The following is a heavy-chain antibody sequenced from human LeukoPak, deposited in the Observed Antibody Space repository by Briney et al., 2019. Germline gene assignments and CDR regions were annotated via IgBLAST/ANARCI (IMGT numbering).Heavy chain of an antibody. D-gene: IGHD3-10*01. CDR3: VRGWAPRGEKSSFAS. CDR1: GASINSDY. Sequence: SETLSLTCTVSGASINSDYWTWVRQVTGKGLEWIGRIFASGSTTYNPYLGSRITMSVDTSKNQFSLDLSSVTAADTGVYYCVRGWAPRGEKSSFASWGQGTLVTVSS. CDR2: IFASGST. V-gene: IGHV4-4*07. J-gene: IGHJ4*02.